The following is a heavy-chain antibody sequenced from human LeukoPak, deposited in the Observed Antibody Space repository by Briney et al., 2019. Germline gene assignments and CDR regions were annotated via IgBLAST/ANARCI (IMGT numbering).Heavy chain of an antibody. CDR3: ARDASSSSWYEMGY. Sequence: GGSLRLSCAASGFTFRSYWMHWVRQAPGKGLVWVPRIKTDGSSTTYADFVKGRFTISRDNAKNSLYLQMNSLRAEDTALYYCARDASSSSWYEMGYWGQGTLVTVSS. D-gene: IGHD6-13*01. V-gene: IGHV3-74*01. J-gene: IGHJ4*02. CDR1: GFTFRSYW. CDR2: IKTDGSST.